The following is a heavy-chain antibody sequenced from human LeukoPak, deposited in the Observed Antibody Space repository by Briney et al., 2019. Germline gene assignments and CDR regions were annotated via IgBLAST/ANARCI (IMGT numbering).Heavy chain of an antibody. CDR1: GGSFSGYY. Sequence: SETLSLTCAVYGGSFSGYYWSWIRQPPGKGLEWIGEINHSGSTNYNPSLKSRVTISVDTSKNQFSLKLSSVTAADTAVYYCARGQRPDYYDSSGYYKRWGQRTLVTVSS. J-gene: IGHJ4*02. CDR3: ARGQRPDYYDSSGYYKR. V-gene: IGHV4-34*01. CDR2: INHSGST. D-gene: IGHD3-22*01.